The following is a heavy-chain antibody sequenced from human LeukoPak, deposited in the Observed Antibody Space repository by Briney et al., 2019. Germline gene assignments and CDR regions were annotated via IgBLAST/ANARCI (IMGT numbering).Heavy chain of an antibody. CDR1: GFSFNSHE. CDR2: IRSGGSTT. V-gene: IGHV3-48*03. CDR3: ARDAPQVPNSGWVFDYFDY. Sequence: GGSLRLSCAASGFSFNSHEMHWVRQAPGKGLEWVSYIRSGGSTTYYADSVKGRFTISRDNAKNSLYLQMNSLRAEDTAVYYCARDAPQVPNSGWVFDYFDYWGQGTLVTVSS. J-gene: IGHJ4*02. D-gene: IGHD5-12*01.